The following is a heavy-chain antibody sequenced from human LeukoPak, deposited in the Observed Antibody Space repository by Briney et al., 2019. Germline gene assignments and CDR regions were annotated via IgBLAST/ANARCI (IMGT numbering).Heavy chain of an antibody. J-gene: IGHJ3*02. D-gene: IGHD3-3*01. Sequence: GGSLGLSCAASGFTFSSYWMSWVRQAPGKGLEWVANIKQDGSEKYYVDSVKGRFTISRDNAKNSLYLQMNSLRAEDTAVYYSARDVDFWSGYYPIGAFDIWGQGTMVTVSS. CDR1: GFTFSSYW. CDR3: ARDVDFWSGYYPIGAFDI. CDR2: IKQDGSEK. V-gene: IGHV3-7*01.